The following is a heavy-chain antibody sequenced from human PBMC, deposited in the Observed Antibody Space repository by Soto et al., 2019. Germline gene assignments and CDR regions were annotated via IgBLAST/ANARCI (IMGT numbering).Heavy chain of an antibody. D-gene: IGHD6-19*01. Sequence: QVQLQESGPGLVKPSETLSLTCTVSGGSISSYYWSWIRQPPGKGLEWIGYIDYSGSTNYNPSLKRRVTISVDTSKTQFSLKLSSVTAADTAVYYCARDLGLVAGASNDAFDIWGQGTMVTVSS. CDR2: IDYSGST. V-gene: IGHV4-59*01. CDR3: ARDLGLVAGASNDAFDI. J-gene: IGHJ3*02. CDR1: GGSISSYY.